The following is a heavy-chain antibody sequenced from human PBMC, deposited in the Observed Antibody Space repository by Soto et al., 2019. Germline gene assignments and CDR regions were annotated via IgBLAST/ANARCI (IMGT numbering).Heavy chain of an antibody. CDR2: ISYDGSNK. Sequence: SLRLSCAASGFTFSSYGMHLVRQAPGKGLEWVAVISYDGSNKYYADSVKGRFTISRDNSKNTLYLQMNSLRAEDTAVYYCAKEALINYCSGGSCYDPKNWFDPWGQGTLVTVSS. V-gene: IGHV3-30*18. D-gene: IGHD2-15*01. J-gene: IGHJ5*02. CDR3: AKEALINYCSGGSCYDPKNWFDP. CDR1: GFTFSSYG.